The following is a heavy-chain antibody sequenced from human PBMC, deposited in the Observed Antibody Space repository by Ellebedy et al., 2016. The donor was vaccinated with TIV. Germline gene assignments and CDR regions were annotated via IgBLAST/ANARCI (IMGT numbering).Heavy chain of an antibody. CDR1: GFTFSSYG. CDR2: IWYDGSNK. CDR3: ARDDWSSSSWYRTYYYMDV. J-gene: IGHJ6*03. Sequence: GGSLRLSXAASGFTFSSYGMHWVRQAPGKGLEWVAVIWYDGSNKYYADSVKGRFTISRDNSKNTLYLQMNSLRAEDTAVYYCARDDWSSSSWYRTYYYMDVWGKGTTVTVSS. V-gene: IGHV3-33*01. D-gene: IGHD6-13*01.